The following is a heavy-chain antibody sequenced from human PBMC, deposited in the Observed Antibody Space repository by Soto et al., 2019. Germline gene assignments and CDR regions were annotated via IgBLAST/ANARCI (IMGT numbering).Heavy chain of an antibody. D-gene: IGHD3-16*02. CDR2: MNPNSGNT. V-gene: IGHV1-8*01. Sequence: ASVKVSCKASGYTFTSYDINWVRQATGQGLEWMGWMNPNSGNTDYAQKFQGRVTMTRDTSINTDYMELSSLRSEDTAVYYCARPHDYIWGSYRPIQSYGMDVWGQGNTVTVSS. J-gene: IGHJ6*02. CDR3: ARPHDYIWGSYRPIQSYGMDV. CDR1: GYTFTSYD.